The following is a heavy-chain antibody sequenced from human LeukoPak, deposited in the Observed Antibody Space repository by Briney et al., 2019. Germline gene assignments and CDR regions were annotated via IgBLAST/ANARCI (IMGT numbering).Heavy chain of an antibody. CDR1: GYTFTSYY. J-gene: IGHJ4*02. Sequence: ASVKVSCKASGYTFTSYYMHWVRQAPGQGLEWMGIINPSGGSTSYAQKFQGRVTMTRDMSTSTVYMELSSLRSEDTAVYYCAGEGVGGATANDYWGQGTLVTVSS. V-gene: IGHV1-46*01. CDR2: INPSGGST. CDR3: AGEGVGGATANDY. D-gene: IGHD1-26*01.